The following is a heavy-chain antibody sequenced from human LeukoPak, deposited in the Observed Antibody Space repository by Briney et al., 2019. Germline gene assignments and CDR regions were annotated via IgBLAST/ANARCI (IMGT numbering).Heavy chain of an antibody. D-gene: IGHD2-15*01. CDR2: INPRGVST. J-gene: IGHJ6*02. CDR1: GYTFTNYY. CDR3: AREWSWSVVAATGTGYYGMDV. Sequence: ASVKASCKASGYTFTNYYIRWVRQAPGQGLEWMGIINPRGVSTSYAQKFQGRVTMTRDTSTSTVYMELSSLRSEDTAVYYCAREWSWSVVAATGTGYYGMDVWGQGTTVTVSS. V-gene: IGHV1-46*01.